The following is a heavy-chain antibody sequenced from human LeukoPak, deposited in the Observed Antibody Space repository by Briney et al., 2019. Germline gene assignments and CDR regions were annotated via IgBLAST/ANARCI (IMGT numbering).Heavy chain of an antibody. J-gene: IGHJ4*02. D-gene: IGHD3-9*01. CDR3: AKWGDYDVLTGYYVSDY. CDR1: AFTFSNYA. V-gene: IGHV3-23*01. Sequence: GGSLRLSCAASAFTFSNYAMSWVRQAPGKGLEWVSAITGSGSGIYYADSMKSRFTISRDNSKNTLYLQINSLRAEDTAVYYCAKWGDYDVLTGYYVSDYWGQGTLVTVS. CDR2: ITGSGSGI.